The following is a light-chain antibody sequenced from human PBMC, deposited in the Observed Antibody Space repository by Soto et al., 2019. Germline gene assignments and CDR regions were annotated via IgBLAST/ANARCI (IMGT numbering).Light chain of an antibody. Sequence: EIRMTQFPATLSAAPGEGATLSCRAAQDVTTNFAWYQQKRGQAPRLLIYGASTRATGIPARFSGSGSGTDFTLTISRLEPEDFALYYCQQYGSSPWTFGQGTKVDIK. V-gene: IGKV3-15*01. J-gene: IGKJ1*01. CDR2: GAS. CDR1: QDVTTN. CDR3: QQYGSSPWT.